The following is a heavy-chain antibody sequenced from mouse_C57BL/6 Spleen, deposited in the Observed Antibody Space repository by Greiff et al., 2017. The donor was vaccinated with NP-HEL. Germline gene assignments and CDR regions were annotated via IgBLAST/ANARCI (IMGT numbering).Heavy chain of an antibody. CDR3: ARKYYGSRGAWFAY. CDR1: GYTFTSYW. V-gene: IGHV1-52*01. Sequence: QVQLQQPGAELVRPGSSVKLSCKASGYTFTSYWMHWVKQRPIQGLEWIGNIDPSDSETHYNQKFKDKATLTVDKSSSTAYMQLSSLTSEDSAVYYCARKYYGSRGAWFAYWGQGTLVTVSA. D-gene: IGHD1-1*01. CDR2: IDPSDSET. J-gene: IGHJ3*01.